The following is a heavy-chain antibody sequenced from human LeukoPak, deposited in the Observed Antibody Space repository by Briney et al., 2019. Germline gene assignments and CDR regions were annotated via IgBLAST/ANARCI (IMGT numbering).Heavy chain of an antibody. V-gene: IGHV1-46*01. CDR1: GYRFTNNY. D-gene: IGHD3-9*01. CDR2: INPSGGNT. CDR3: ARDQGLTGYFDY. J-gene: IGHJ4*02. Sequence: ASVKVSCKTSGYRFTNNYMHWVRQAPGQGLEWMGIINPSGGNTNYAQKFQGRITMTRDTSTNTVYMELSSLRSEDTAVYLCARDQGLTGYFDYWGQGTLVTVSS.